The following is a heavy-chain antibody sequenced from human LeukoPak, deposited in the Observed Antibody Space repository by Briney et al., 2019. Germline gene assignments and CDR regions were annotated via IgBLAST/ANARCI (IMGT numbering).Heavy chain of an antibody. V-gene: IGHV4-39*07. D-gene: IGHD3-16*01. CDR3: ARDRHGAAFDI. Sequence: PSETLSLTCTVSGGSISSSSYYWGWIRQPPGKGLEWIGNIYYTGSTYYNPSLKSRVSISVDTSKNHFSLKLSSVTAADTAVYYCARDRHGAAFDIWGQGTMVTVSS. CDR1: GGSISSSSYY. CDR2: IYYTGST. J-gene: IGHJ3*02.